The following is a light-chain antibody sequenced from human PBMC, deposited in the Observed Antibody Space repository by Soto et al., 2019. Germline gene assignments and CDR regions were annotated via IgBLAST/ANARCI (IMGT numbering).Light chain of an antibody. Sequence: QSALTQPRSVSGSPGQSVSISCTGTSSGVGGYTYVSWYQQHPGKAPKVMIYDVSKRPSGVPDRFSGSKSGNTASLTISGLQSEDEADYYCCSYAGRYTYVFGTGTKVTVL. V-gene: IGLV2-11*01. CDR2: DVS. CDR1: SSGVGGYTY. J-gene: IGLJ1*01. CDR3: CSYAGRYTYV.